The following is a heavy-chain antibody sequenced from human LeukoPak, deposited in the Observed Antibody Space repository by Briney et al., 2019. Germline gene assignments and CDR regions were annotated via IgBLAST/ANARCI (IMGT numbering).Heavy chain of an antibody. D-gene: IGHD3-16*01. Sequence: GGSLRLSCAASGFTFSSYSMNWVRQAPGKGLEWVSSISSSSSYIYYADSVKGRFTISRDNAKNSLYLQMNSLRAEDTAVYYCAREVMTGGYFDCWGQGTLVTVSS. J-gene: IGHJ4*02. CDR1: GFTFSSYS. CDR3: AREVMTGGYFDC. CDR2: ISSSSSYI. V-gene: IGHV3-21*01.